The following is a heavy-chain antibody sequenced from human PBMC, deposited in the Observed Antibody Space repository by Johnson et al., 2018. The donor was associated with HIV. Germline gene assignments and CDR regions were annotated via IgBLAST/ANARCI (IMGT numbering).Heavy chain of an antibody. D-gene: IGHD2-21*02. CDR2: ISYDGSNK. J-gene: IGHJ3*02. V-gene: IGHV3-30*03. CDR1: EFTFSTYG. CDR3: TTECVYWWCLNAFDI. Sequence: QVQLVESGGGVVQPGRSLRLSCAASEFTFSTYGMHWVRQAPGKGLEWVAVISYDGSNKDYADSVKGRFTISRDNSKNTLYLQMNSLKTEDTAVYYCTTECVYWWCLNAFDIWGQGTTVTVSS.